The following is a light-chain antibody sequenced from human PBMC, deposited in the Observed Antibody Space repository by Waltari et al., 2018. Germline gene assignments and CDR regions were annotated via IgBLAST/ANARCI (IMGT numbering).Light chain of an antibody. V-gene: IGLV4-69*01. CDR3: QTWATGIVV. Sequence: VVTQSPSASASLGASVKLTCTLSSGQADYVIAWHQQQPQKSPKYLRKVYSNGVERKGDGIPDRFSGSSSGAERYLVISGLQSDDEADYYCQTWATGIVVFGGGTKLTVL. CDR1: SGQADYV. CDR2: VYSNGVE. J-gene: IGLJ3*02.